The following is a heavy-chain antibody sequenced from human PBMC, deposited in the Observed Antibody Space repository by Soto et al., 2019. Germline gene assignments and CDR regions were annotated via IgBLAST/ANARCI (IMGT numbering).Heavy chain of an antibody. Sequence: SETLSLTCTVSGGCISSSSYYWGWIRQPPGKGLEWIGNIYYSGSTYYNPSLKSRVTISVDTSKNQFSLKLSSVTAADTAVYYCARRYSSSFDYWGQGTLVTVSS. D-gene: IGHD6-13*01. CDR2: IYYSGST. CDR3: ARRYSSSFDY. J-gene: IGHJ4*02. V-gene: IGHV4-39*01. CDR1: GGCISSSSYY.